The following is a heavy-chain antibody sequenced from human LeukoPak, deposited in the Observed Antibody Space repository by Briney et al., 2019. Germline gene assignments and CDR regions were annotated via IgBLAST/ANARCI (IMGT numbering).Heavy chain of an antibody. V-gene: IGHV1-69*05. CDR3: ARGGDYGDYEWFDP. CDR2: IIPIFGTA. J-gene: IGHJ5*02. CDR1: DDRFMRHG. Sequence: ASVKVSCKASDDRFMRHGVSWVRQAPGQGLEWMGGIIPIFGTANYAQKFQGRVTITTDESTSTAYMELSSLRSEDTAVYYCARGGDYGDYEWFDPWGQGTLVTVSS. D-gene: IGHD4-17*01.